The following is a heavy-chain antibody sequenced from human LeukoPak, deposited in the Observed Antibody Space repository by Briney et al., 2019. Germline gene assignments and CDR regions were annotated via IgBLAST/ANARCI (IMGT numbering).Heavy chain of an antibody. CDR2: IIPIFGTA. Sequence: SVKVSCKASGGTFSSYAISWVRQAPGQGLEWMGGIIPIFGTANYAQKFQGRVTITADESTSTAYMELSSLRSEDTAVYYCARGSYYDFWSGQKPSYDAFDIWGQGTMVTVSS. CDR1: GGTFSSYA. D-gene: IGHD3-3*01. CDR3: ARGSYYDFWSGQKPSYDAFDI. J-gene: IGHJ3*02. V-gene: IGHV1-69*01.